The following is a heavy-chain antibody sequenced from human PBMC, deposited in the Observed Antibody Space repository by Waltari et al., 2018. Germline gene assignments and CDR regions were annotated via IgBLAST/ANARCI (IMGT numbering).Heavy chain of an antibody. CDR1: GGSFSGYY. Sequence: QVQLQQWGAGLLKPSETLSLTCAVYGGSFSGYYWSWIRQPPGKGLAWIGEINHSGSTNYNPSLKSQVTISVDTSKNQFSLKLSAVTAADTAVYYCARLDYDILTGYIYYFDYWGQGTLVTVSS. V-gene: IGHV4-34*01. CDR2: INHSGST. CDR3: ARLDYDILTGYIYYFDY. D-gene: IGHD3-9*01. J-gene: IGHJ4*02.